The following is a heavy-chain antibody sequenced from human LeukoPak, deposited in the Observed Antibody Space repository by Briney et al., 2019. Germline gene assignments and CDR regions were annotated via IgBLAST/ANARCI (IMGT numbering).Heavy chain of an antibody. D-gene: IGHD6-19*01. V-gene: IGHV3-21*04. CDR2: ISSSSSYI. CDR3: AKVSSGWYKDYFDY. Sequence: GGSLRLSCAASGFTFSSYSMNWVHQAPGKGLEWVSSISSSSSYIYYADSVKGRFTISRDNSKNTLYLQMNSLRAEDTAVYYCAKVSSGWYKDYFDYWGQGTLVTVSS. J-gene: IGHJ4*02. CDR1: GFTFSSYS.